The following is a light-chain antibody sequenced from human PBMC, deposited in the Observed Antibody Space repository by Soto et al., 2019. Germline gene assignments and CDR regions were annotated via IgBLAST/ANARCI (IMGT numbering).Light chain of an antibody. CDR3: QQYNTYPFS. Sequence: DVQMTQSPYTLSASVGDSVNITCRASQSNRNLLAWYQQKPGKAPKILNYLASTLETTVPSRLSGSGSGTELPLTISSPQSDDFATYSCQQYNTYPFSFGQGTKLEIK. CDR2: LAS. V-gene: IGKV1-5*03. J-gene: IGKJ2*03. CDR1: QSNRNL.